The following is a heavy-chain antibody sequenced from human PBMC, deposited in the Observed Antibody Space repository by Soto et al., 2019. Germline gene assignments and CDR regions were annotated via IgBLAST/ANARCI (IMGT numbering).Heavy chain of an antibody. CDR3: TRDPLDF. CDR1: GFTFGDYA. CDR2: IRSKVYAGTT. V-gene: IGHV3-49*03. J-gene: IGHJ4*02. Sequence: GGSLRLSCTASGFTFGDYALNWFRQAPGKGLEWVGFIRSKVYAGTTAYAASVKGRFTISRDDSKSIAYLQMNSLKTEDTAVYYCTRDPLDFWGQGTLVTVSS.